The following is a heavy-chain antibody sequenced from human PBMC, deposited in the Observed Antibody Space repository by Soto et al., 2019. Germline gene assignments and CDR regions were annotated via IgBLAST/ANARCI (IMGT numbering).Heavy chain of an antibody. Sequence: QVQLIQSGAELKRPGSSVKVSCKASGDTFSSYSITWLRQAPGQRLEWMGGIIPIFAKPTYAQKFQGRVAITADVSTSTAYMELTRLTSEDTAVYFCARGPGIWTAFYIWGQGIPLSVSS. V-gene: IGHV1-69*19. CDR3: ARGPGIWTAFYI. J-gene: IGHJ3*02. D-gene: IGHD3-3*01. CDR1: GDTFSSYS. CDR2: IIPIFAKP.